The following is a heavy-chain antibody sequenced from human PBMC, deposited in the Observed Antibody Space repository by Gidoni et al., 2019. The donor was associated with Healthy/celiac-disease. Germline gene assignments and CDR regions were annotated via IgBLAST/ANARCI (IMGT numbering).Heavy chain of an antibody. CDR3: AKSPTFSPGREYCSGGSCYLDY. V-gene: IGHV3-23*04. J-gene: IGHJ4*02. Sequence: EVQLVESGGGLVKPGGSLRISRSASGFSFSSDAMSWVRQAPGKGLEWFSAISGSGGSTYYADSVKGRCTISRDNSKNTLYLQMNSLRAEDTAVYYCAKSPTFSPGREYCSGGSCYLDYWGQGTLVTVSS. CDR2: ISGSGGST. CDR1: GFSFSSDA. D-gene: IGHD2-15*01.